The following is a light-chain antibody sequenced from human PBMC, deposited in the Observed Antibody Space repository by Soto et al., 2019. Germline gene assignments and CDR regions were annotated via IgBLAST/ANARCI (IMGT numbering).Light chain of an antibody. CDR1: QNILTY. V-gene: IGKV1-39*01. CDR3: QQSYSAPLT. J-gene: IGKJ2*01. Sequence: DIQMTQSPSSLSASVGDRVTITCRASQNILTYLNWYQQRPGKAPKFLIYAATSVQDGVPSRFSGSESGTEFSVTISSLQAEYSATYYCQQSYSAPLTFGQGTNLEIK. CDR2: AAT.